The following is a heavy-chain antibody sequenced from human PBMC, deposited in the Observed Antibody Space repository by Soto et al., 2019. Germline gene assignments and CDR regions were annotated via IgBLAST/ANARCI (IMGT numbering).Heavy chain of an antibody. Sequence: QVQLQESGPGLVTPSQTLSLSCTVSGDSISSGAYYWSWVRQFPGKGLEWIGYVHYSGNTFYTPSRRSRLSLSLDTSQTQFSLNLNSVTAADTAVYYCAASRKGGWTCDYWGQGTLVTVAS. D-gene: IGHD6-19*01. V-gene: IGHV4-31*03. CDR2: VHYSGNT. J-gene: IGHJ4*02. CDR1: GDSISSGAYY. CDR3: AASRKGGWTCDY.